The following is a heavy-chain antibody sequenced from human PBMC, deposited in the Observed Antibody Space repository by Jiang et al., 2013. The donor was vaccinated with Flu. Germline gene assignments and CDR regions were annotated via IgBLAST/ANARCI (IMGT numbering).Heavy chain of an antibody. V-gene: IGHV4-39*02. CDR1: GGPISSSSYY. D-gene: IGHD3-22*01. Sequence: PGLVKPSETLSLTCTVSGGPISSSSYYWGWIRQPPGKGLEWIGSSHSSGSSYYNPPLRSRVTISVHSSKNQFSLKLSSVTAADTAVYFCARENLYDSSGYYYSSAAYFDYWGQGALV. CDR2: SHSSGSS. CDR3: ARENLYDSSGYYYSSAAYFDY. J-gene: IGHJ4*02.